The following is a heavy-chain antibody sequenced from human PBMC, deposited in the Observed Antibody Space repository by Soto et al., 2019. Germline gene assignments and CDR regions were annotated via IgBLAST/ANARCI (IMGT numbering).Heavy chain of an antibody. Sequence: SETLSLTCTVSGGSVSSGSYYWSWIRQPPGKGLEWIGYIYYGGSTNYNPSLRSRVTISVDTSKNQFSLKLSSVTAADTAVYYCARGRWSGSYFDYWGQGTLVTVSS. D-gene: IGHD1-26*01. CDR2: IYYGGST. J-gene: IGHJ4*02. V-gene: IGHV4-61*01. CDR3: ARGRWSGSYFDY. CDR1: GGSVSSGSYY.